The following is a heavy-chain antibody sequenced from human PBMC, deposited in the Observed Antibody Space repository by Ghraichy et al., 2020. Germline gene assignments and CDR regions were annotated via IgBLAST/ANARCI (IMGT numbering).Heavy chain of an antibody. CDR2: VSYDGSIK. CDR3: VRGFGGYYSSGPDALDI. J-gene: IGHJ3*02. D-gene: IGHD6-19*01. CDR1: GFVFTTFA. V-gene: IGHV3-30*04. Sequence: GGSLRLSCAASGFVFTTFAMHWVRQALGKGREWVAVVSYDGSIKFYADSVKCRFTISRDNFKNTLYLQVSRLRVEDMALYLCVRGFGGYYSSGPDALDIWGQGTMVIVSS.